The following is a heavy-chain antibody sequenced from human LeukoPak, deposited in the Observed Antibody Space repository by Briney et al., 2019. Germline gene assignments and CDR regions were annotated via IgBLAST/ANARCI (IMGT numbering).Heavy chain of an antibody. CDR2: IIPIFGTA. D-gene: IGHD6-13*01. J-gene: IGHJ4*02. CDR3: ARSLSIAAAGTPFDY. Sequence: SVKVSCKASGGTFSSYNIHWVRQAPGQGLEWMGGIIPIFGTANYAQRFQGRVTITADESTSTAYMELSSLRSEDTAVYYCARSLSIAAAGTPFDYWGQGTLVTVSS. CDR1: GGTFSSYN. V-gene: IGHV1-69*13.